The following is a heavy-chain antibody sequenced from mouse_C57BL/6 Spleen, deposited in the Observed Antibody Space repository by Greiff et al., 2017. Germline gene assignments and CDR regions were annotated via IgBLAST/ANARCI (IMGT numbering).Heavy chain of an antibody. CDR1: GYTFTSYW. J-gene: IGHJ2*01. CDR3: ARRTVVFDY. V-gene: IGHV1-59*01. Sequence: QVQLLQPGAELVRPGTSVKLSCKASGYTFTSYWMHWVKQRPGQGLEWIGVIDPSDSYTNYNQKFKGKATLTVDTSSSTAYMQLSSLTSEDSAVYYCARRTVVFDYWGQGTTLTVSS. CDR2: IDPSDSYT. D-gene: IGHD1-1*01.